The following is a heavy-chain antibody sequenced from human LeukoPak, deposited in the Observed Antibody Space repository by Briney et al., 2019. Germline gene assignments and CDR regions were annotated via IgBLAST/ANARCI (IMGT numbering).Heavy chain of an antibody. CDR3: ARGDPAPYYFDY. D-gene: IGHD3-10*01. CDR1: GFTVSSTY. J-gene: IGHJ4*02. V-gene: IGHV3-66*02. CDR2: NYSGGST. Sequence: PGGSLRLSCAASGFTVSSTYMSWGRQAPGKGLGWVSVNYSGGSTYYADSVKGRFTISRDNSKNTLYLQMNSLRAEDTAVYYCARGDPAPYYFDYWGQGTLVTVSS.